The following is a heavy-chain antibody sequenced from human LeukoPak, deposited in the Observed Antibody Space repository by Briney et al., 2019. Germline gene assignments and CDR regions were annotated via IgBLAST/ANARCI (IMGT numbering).Heavy chain of an antibody. CDR2: FYVSGST. Sequence: SETLSLTCSVFGTSISSYYWSWIRQPAGKGLEWIGRFYVSGSTDYNPSLQSRVTISVDTSKNQFSLKPTSVTAADTAVYYCAVGNCPTTSCYPGVAFDIWGQGTMVTVSS. CDR3: AVGNCPTTSCYPGVAFDI. D-gene: IGHD2-2*01. V-gene: IGHV4-4*07. J-gene: IGHJ3*02. CDR1: GTSISSYY.